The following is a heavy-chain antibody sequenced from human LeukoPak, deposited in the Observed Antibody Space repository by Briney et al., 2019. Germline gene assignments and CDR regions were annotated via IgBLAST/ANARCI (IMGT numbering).Heavy chain of an antibody. D-gene: IGHD3-9*01. CDR1: GGSISSGVYY. Sequence: SETLSLTCTVSGGSISSGVYYWSWIRQYPGKGLEWIGSIFYSGSTYYNPSLKSRFTISVDTSKNQFSLKLSPVTAADTAVYYCAREYSDILTGYYLFDSWGQGTLVTVSS. V-gene: IGHV4-31*03. CDR2: IFYSGST. CDR3: AREYSDILTGYYLFDS. J-gene: IGHJ4*02.